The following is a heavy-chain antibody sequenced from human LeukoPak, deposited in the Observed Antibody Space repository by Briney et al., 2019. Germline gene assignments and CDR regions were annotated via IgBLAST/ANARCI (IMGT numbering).Heavy chain of an antibody. Sequence: GRSLRLSCAASGFTFDDYAMHWVRQAPGKGLEWVSGISWNSGSIGYADSMKGRFTISRDNAKNSLYLQMNSLRAEDTALYYCAKATGDYGFDYWGQGTLVTVSS. CDR3: AKATGDYGFDY. D-gene: IGHD4-17*01. CDR2: ISWNSGSI. CDR1: GFTFDDYA. V-gene: IGHV3-9*01. J-gene: IGHJ4*02.